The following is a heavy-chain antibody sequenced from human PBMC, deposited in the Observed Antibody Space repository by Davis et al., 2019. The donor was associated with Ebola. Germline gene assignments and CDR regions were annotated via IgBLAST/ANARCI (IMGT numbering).Heavy chain of an antibody. CDR3: ARLDDYSFYFDY. V-gene: IGHV4-34*01. CDR2: INHSGST. D-gene: IGHD4-11*01. Sequence: MPSETLSLTCAVYAGSFSGYYWRWIRQPPGKGLEWIGEINHSGSTNYNPSLKSRVTISVDTSKNQFSLKLSSVTAADTAVYYCARLDDYSFYFDYWGQGTLVTVSS. J-gene: IGHJ4*02. CDR1: AGSFSGYY.